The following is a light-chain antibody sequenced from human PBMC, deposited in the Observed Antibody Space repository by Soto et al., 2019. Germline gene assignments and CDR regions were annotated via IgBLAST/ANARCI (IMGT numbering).Light chain of an antibody. Sequence: QSALTQPASVSGSPGQSITISCTGSSSDVGFYNYVSWYQHHPGEAPKLIISEVSNRPSGVSNRFSGSKSGNTASLTISGLQAEDEADYYCTSYTSSSTYVFGTGTKLTVL. CDR3: TSYTSSSTYV. V-gene: IGLV2-14*01. CDR2: EVS. CDR1: SSDVGFYNY. J-gene: IGLJ1*01.